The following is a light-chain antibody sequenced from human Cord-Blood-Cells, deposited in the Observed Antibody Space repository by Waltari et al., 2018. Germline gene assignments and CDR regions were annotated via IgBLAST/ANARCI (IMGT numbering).Light chain of an antibody. CDR3: QVWDSSSDHYVV. CDR1: NIGSKS. J-gene: IGLJ2*01. Sequence: SYVLTQPPSVSVSPGKTARITCGGNNIGSKSVHRYQQKPGQAPVLVVYDDSDRPSGIPERFSGSNSGNTATLTISRVEAGDEADYYCQVWDSSSDHYVVFGGGTKLTVL. CDR2: DDS. V-gene: IGLV3-21*03.